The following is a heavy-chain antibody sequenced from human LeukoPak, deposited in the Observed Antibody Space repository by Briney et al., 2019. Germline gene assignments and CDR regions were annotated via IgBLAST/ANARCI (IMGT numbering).Heavy chain of an antibody. CDR2: IIPIFGTA. CDR3: ARSEYYYGSGSKGHKGGWFDP. Sequence: SVKVSCKASGGTFKNYAISWVRQAPGQGLEWMGGIIPIFGTANYAQKLQGRVTITADESTNTAYMELSSLRSEDTAVYYCARSEYYYGSGSKGHKGGWFDPWGQGTLVTVSS. J-gene: IGHJ5*02. V-gene: IGHV1-69*13. CDR1: GGTFKNYA. D-gene: IGHD3-10*01.